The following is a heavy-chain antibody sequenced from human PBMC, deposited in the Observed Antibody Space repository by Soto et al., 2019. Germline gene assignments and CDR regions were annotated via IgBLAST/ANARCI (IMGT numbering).Heavy chain of an antibody. D-gene: IGHD6-19*01. V-gene: IGHV1-58*02. Sequence: ASVKVSCKASGFTFTSSAMQWVRQARGQRLEWIGWIVVGSGNTNYAQKFQERVTITRDMSTSTAYMELSSLRSEDTAVYYCAAVTEGIAVADTDYWGQGTLVTVSS. CDR2: IVVGSGNT. J-gene: IGHJ4*02. CDR1: GFTFTSSA. CDR3: AAVTEGIAVADTDY.